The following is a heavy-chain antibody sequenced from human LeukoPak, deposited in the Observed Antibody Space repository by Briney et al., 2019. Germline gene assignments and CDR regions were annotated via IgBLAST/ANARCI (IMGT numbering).Heavy chain of an antibody. CDR1: GYTSSDYY. V-gene: IGHV1-2*02. CDR3: ARGVMVTALWSEKWFEF. J-gene: IGHJ5*01. CDR2: INPNSGGT. Sequence: ASVKVSCKASGYTSSDYYMHWVRLAPGQGPEWMGWINPNSGGTNYAQKFQGRVTMTWDTSISTAYMELSRLRFDDTAVYYCARGVMVTALWSEKWFEFWGQGTLVTVSS. D-gene: IGHD2-21*02.